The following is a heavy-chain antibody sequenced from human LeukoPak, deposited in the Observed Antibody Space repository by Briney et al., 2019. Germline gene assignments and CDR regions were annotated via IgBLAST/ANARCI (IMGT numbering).Heavy chain of an antibody. CDR1: GASISSGDYY. CDR3: AAGPGNWFDP. CDR2: IYYSGST. J-gene: IGHJ5*02. Sequence: SETLSLTCTVSGASISSGDYYWSWIRQPPGKGLEWIGYIYYSGSTYYNPSLKSRVTISVDASKNQFSLKLSSVTAADTAVYYCAAGPGNWFDPWGQGTLVTVSS. D-gene: IGHD2-8*02. V-gene: IGHV4-30-4*08.